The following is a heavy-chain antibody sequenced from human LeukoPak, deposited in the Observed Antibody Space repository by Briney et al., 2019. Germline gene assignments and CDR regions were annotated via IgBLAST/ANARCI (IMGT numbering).Heavy chain of an antibody. Sequence: GGSRRLSCAASGYPLSSNAMSWVRQAPGKGLVWVSEISSGVGSTYYADSVKGRFTISRDNSKNTLYLRMNGLRAEDTAVYYCAKGKNGFDYWGQGTLVTVSS. CDR1: GYPLSSNA. CDR3: AKGKNGFDY. J-gene: IGHJ4*02. V-gene: IGHV3-23*01. CDR2: ISSGVGST. D-gene: IGHD2-8*01.